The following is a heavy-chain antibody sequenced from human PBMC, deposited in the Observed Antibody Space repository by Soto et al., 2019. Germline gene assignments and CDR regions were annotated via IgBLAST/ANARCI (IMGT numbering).Heavy chain of an antibody. CDR3: AALTATYWNFSI. CDR2: IHYSGTT. Sequence: PSETLSLTCTASGDSITAGGHYWAWIRQHPEKGLEWLGYIHYSGTTDYNPSLKSRLTVSVDTSKNQFSLSLSSVTAADTAIYYCAALTATYWNFSIWGRGTLVTV. D-gene: IGHD2-21*02. CDR1: GDSITAGGHY. J-gene: IGHJ2*01. V-gene: IGHV4-31*03.